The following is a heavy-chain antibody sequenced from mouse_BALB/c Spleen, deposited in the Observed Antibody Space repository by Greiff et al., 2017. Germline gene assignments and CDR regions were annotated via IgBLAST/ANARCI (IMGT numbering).Heavy chain of an antibody. CDR2: ISYDGSN. J-gene: IGHJ4*01. D-gene: IGHD3-1*01. V-gene: IGHV3-6*02. Sequence: EVQVVESGPGLVKPSQSLSLTCSVTGYSITSGYYWNWIRQFPGNKLEWMGYISYDGSNNYNPSLKNRISITRDTSKNQFFLKLNSVTTEDTATYYCAREGSSGHVGDAMDYWGQGTSVTVSS. CDR3: AREGSSGHVGDAMDY. CDR1: GYSITSGYY.